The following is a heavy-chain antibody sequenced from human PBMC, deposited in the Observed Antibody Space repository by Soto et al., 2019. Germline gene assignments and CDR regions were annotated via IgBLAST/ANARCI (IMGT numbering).Heavy chain of an antibody. Sequence: GASVEVSCKASGYIFTSYYLHWVRQAPGQGLEWMGWINPFDGSRMFAQSFQGRVTFTRDTSTSTVYMELSGLRSGDTAVYYCSRVDPGETSPFDHWGQGTLVTVSS. CDR1: GYIFTSYY. V-gene: IGHV1-46*03. J-gene: IGHJ4*02. D-gene: IGHD3-10*01. CDR2: INPFDGSR. CDR3: SRVDPGETSPFDH.